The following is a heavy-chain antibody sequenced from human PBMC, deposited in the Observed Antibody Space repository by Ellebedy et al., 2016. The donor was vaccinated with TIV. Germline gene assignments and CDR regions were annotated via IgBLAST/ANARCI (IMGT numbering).Heavy chain of an antibody. CDR2: IYGGGNT. Sequence: GESLKISCAASGFTVSSNYMSWVRRAPGQGLGWVSVIYGGGNTDYAEHVEGRFTISSDNYKNTVYLQMTSLRAEDTAVYYCARARGWYGSDGMDVWGEGTTVTVSS. CDR3: ARARGWYGSDGMDV. CDR1: GFTVSSNY. V-gene: IGHV3-53*01. J-gene: IGHJ6*04. D-gene: IGHD6-19*01.